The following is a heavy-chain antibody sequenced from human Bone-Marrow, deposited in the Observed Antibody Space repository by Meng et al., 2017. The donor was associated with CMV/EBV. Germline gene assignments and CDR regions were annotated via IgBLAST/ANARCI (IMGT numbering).Heavy chain of an antibody. Sequence: LRRSCSASGCTFSSYAMSWVRQAPGKGLEWVSVIYSGGSSTYYADSVKGRFTISRDNSKNTLYLQMNSLRAEDTAVYYCVFGVFYFDYWGQGTLVTVSS. CDR3: VFGVFYFDY. J-gene: IGHJ4*02. CDR2: IYSGGSST. V-gene: IGHV3-23*03. CDR1: GCTFSSYA. D-gene: IGHD3-10*01.